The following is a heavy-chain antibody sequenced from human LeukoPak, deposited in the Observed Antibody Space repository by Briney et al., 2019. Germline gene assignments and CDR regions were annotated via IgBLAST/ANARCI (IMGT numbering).Heavy chain of an antibody. Sequence: APVKVSCKASGYTFTSYAMHWVRQAPGQRLEWMGWINAGNGNTKYSQKFQGRVTITRDTSASTAYMELSSLRSEDTAVYYCATVYSNYGDYYYMDVWGKGTTVTVSS. D-gene: IGHD4-11*01. J-gene: IGHJ6*03. CDR2: INAGNGNT. CDR1: GYTFTSYA. V-gene: IGHV1-3*01. CDR3: ATVYSNYGDYYYMDV.